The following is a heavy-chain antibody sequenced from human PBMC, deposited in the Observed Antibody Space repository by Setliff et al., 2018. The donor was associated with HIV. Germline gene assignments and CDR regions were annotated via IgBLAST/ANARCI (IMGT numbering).Heavy chain of an antibody. CDR2: IYPRDSDT. CDR1: GYSFTSYW. V-gene: IGHV5-51*01. Sequence: GESLKISCKGSGYSFTSYWIAWVRQMPGKGLEWMGLIYPRDSDTRYSPSFQGQVTLSADKSISTAYLQWSSLKASDTAMYYCARHLIPGDPRYSSSWYYWGQGTLVTVSS. J-gene: IGHJ4*02. D-gene: IGHD6-13*01. CDR3: ARHLIPGDPRYSSSWYY.